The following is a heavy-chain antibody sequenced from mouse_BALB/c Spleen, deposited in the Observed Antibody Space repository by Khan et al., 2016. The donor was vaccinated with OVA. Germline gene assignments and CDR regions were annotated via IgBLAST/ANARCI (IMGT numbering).Heavy chain of an antibody. J-gene: IGHJ4*01. V-gene: IGHV9-3-1*01. D-gene: IGHD1-1*02. CDR2: INTYTGEP. CDR3: ARVVYNGTMDF. Sequence: QIQLVQSGPELKKPGETVQISCKASGFTFTNYGMNWVRQAPGKGLKWMGWINTYTGEPTCTDDFKGRFAFSLETSASTAYLQINSLKNEDTATYFCARVVYNGTMDFWGQGTSVTVSS. CDR1: GFTFTNYG.